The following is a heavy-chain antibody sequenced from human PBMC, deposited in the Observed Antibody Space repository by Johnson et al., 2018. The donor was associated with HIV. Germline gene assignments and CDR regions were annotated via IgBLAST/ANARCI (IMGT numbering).Heavy chain of an antibody. J-gene: IGHJ3*02. CDR3: ARANFNYYDSSGPDGHDAFDI. CDR1: GFTFSSYG. CDR2: IRYDGSEK. V-gene: IGHV3-30*02. D-gene: IGHD3-22*01. Sequence: VQLVESGGGVVQPGGSLRLSCAASGFTFSSYGMHWVRKAPGKGLEWVAFIRYDGSEKYYVDSVKGRFTISRDNAKNSLYLQMNSLRAEDTAVYYCARANFNYYDSSGPDGHDAFDIWGQGTMVTVSS.